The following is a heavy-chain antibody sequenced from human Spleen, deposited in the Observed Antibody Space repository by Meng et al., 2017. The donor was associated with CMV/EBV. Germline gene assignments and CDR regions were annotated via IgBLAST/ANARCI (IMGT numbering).Heavy chain of an antibody. CDR3: ASGSYFPDS. V-gene: IGHV3-30-3*01. D-gene: IGHD1-26*01. CDR1: GFTFSTYA. J-gene: IGHJ4*02. Sequence: GGSLRLSCAASGFTFSTYAMHWVRQAPGKGLEWVAVISYDGSNKYYADSVKGRFTISRDNSKNTLYLQMNSLRVEDTAMYYCASGSYFPDSWGQGTLVTVSS. CDR2: ISYDGSNK.